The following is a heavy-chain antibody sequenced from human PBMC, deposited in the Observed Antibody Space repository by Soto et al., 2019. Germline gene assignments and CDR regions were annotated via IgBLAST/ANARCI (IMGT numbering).Heavy chain of an antibody. CDR2: IYYSGST. CDR3: AKESIYGDYDY. J-gene: IGHJ4*02. Sequence: PSETLSLTCTVSGGSISSGDYYWSWIRQPPGKGLEWIGYIYYSGSTYYNPSLKSRVTISLDTSKNQFSLKLSSVTAADTAVYYCAKESIYGDYDYWGQGTLVTVSS. CDR1: GGSISSGDYY. V-gene: IGHV4-30-4*01. D-gene: IGHD4-17*01.